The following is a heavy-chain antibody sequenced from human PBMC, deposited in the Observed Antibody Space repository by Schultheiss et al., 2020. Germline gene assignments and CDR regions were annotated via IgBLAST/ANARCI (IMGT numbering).Heavy chain of an antibody. Sequence: ASVKVSCKASGYTFTSYGINWVRQAPGQGLEWMGWISAYNGNTNYAQKLQGRVTMTTDTSTSTAYMELRSLRSDDTAVYYCARSEMATETYYYYYGMDVWGQGTTVTVSS. CDR2: ISAYNGNT. J-gene: IGHJ6*02. D-gene: IGHD5-24*01. CDR1: GYTFTSYG. V-gene: IGHV1-18*04. CDR3: ARSEMATETYYYYYGMDV.